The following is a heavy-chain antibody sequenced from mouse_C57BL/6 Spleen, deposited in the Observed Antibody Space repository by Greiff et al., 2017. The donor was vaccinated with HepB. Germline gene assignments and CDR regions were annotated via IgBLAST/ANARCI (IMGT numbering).Heavy chain of an antibody. Sequence: QVQLQQSGAELARPGASVKLSCKASGYTFTSYGISWVKQRTGQGLEWIGEIYPRSGNTYYNEKFKGKATLTADKSSSTAYMQLSSLTSEDSAVYFCARSDSSGLSWFAYWGQGTLVTVSA. CDR3: ARSDSSGLSWFAY. V-gene: IGHV1-81*01. D-gene: IGHD3-2*02. J-gene: IGHJ3*01. CDR2: IYPRSGNT. CDR1: GYTFTSYG.